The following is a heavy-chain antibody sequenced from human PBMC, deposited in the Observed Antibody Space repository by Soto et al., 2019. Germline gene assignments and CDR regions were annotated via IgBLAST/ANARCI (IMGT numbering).Heavy chain of an antibody. J-gene: IGHJ4*02. CDR2: IYHTGST. CDR1: GVSITTTGYS. V-gene: IGHV4-30-2*01. CDR3: AGPFGEARGLDS. D-gene: IGHD3-10*01. Sequence: QLQLQESGSRLVKPSQTLSLTCAVSGVSITTTGYSWSWMRQPPGKGLEWIGYIYHTGSTYYNSSVKGRVTISLDRTKNQISLNLSSVTAADTAVYYCAGPFGEARGLDSWGQGTLVTVSS.